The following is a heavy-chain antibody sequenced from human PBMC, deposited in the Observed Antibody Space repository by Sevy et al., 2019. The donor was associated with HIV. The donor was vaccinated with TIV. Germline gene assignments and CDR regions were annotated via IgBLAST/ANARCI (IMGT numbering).Heavy chain of an antibody. CDR3: ARDPGYCSSTSCYLYGMDV. J-gene: IGHJ6*02. CDR2: ISSSSTI. CDR1: GFTFSSYS. Sequence: LSLTCAASGFTFSSYSMNWVRQAPGKGLEWVSYISSSSTIYYADSVKGRFTISRDNAKNSLYLQMNSLRDEDMAVYYCARDPGYCSSTSCYLYGMDVWGQGTTVTVSS. V-gene: IGHV3-48*02. D-gene: IGHD2-2*01.